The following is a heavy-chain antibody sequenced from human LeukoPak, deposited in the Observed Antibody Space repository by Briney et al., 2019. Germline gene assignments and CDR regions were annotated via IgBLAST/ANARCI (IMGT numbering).Heavy chain of an antibody. Sequence: ASVKVSCKASGYTFTSYDINWVRQATGQGLEWMGWMNPNSGNTGYAQKFQGRVTMTRNTSISTAYMELSSLRSEDTAVYYCARAYNSGWYFSGGGFDPWGQGTLVTVSS. CDR1: GYTFTSYD. V-gene: IGHV1-8*01. CDR2: MNPNSGNT. D-gene: IGHD6-19*01. J-gene: IGHJ5*02. CDR3: ARAYNSGWYFSGGGFDP.